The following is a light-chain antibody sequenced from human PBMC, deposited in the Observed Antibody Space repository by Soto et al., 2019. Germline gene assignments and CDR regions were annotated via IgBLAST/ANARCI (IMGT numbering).Light chain of an antibody. Sequence: QSALTQPRSVSGSPGQSVTISCTGTSSDVGAYKYVSWYQHYPGEAPTVMIYDVTQRPSGVPDRFSGTKSGNTASLTISGLQAEDEADYYCCLYAGSYTWVFGSGTKLTVL. V-gene: IGLV2-11*01. CDR3: CLYAGSYTWV. J-gene: IGLJ3*02. CDR1: SSDVGAYKY. CDR2: DVT.